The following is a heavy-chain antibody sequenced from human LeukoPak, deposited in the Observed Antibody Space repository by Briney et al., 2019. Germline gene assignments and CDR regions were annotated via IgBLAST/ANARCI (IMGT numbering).Heavy chain of an antibody. D-gene: IGHD4-17*01. CDR3: ANPPTVTKTRFDS. V-gene: IGHV3-21*04. J-gene: IGHJ5*01. CDR1: GFTFSSYS. CDR2: ISSSSSYI. Sequence: TGGSLRLSCAASGFTFSSYSMNWVRQAPGKGLEWVASISSSSSYIYYAESVKGRFTISRDRAKNTLFLQMNSLRAEDTAVYYCANPPTVTKTRFDSWGQGTLVTVSS.